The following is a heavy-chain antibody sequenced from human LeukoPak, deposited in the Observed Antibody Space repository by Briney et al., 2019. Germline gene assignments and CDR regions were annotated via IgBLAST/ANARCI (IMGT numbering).Heavy chain of an antibody. V-gene: IGHV4-34*01. D-gene: IGHD2-15*01. CDR3: ARVRRSMATPFDY. CDR1: GVSFSGYY. Sequence: SETLSLTCAVHGVSFSGYYWSWIRQPPGKGLEWIGEINHSGSTNYNPSLKTRVTISVDTYKNQFSLKLSSVTAADTAVYYCARVRRSMATPFDYWGQGTLVTVSS. J-gene: IGHJ4*02. CDR2: INHSGST.